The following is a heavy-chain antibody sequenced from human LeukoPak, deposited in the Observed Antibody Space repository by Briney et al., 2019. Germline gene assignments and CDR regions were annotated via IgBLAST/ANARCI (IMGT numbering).Heavy chain of an antibody. J-gene: IGHJ6*03. CDR1: GGSISSGSYY. CDR3: ARRYSSSSGYYYMDV. D-gene: IGHD6-6*01. Sequence: PSETVSLTCTVSGGSISSGSYYWSWIRQPAGKGLEWIGRIYTSGSTNYNPSLKSRVTISVDTSKNQFSLKLGSVTAADTAVYYCARRYSSSSGYYYMDVWGKGTTVTVSS. CDR2: IYTSGST. V-gene: IGHV4-61*02.